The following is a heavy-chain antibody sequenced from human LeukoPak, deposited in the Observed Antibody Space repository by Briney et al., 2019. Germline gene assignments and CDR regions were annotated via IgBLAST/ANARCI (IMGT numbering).Heavy chain of an antibody. V-gene: IGHV4-61*02. CDR2: IYTSGST. D-gene: IGHD1-26*01. Sequence: SETLSLTCAVSGGSISSGGYSWSWIRQPPGKGLEWIGRIYTSGSTNYNPSLKSRVTMSVDTSKNQFSLKLSSVTAADTAVYYCARASIVGAKFDYWGQGTLVTVSS. CDR1: GGSISSGGYS. J-gene: IGHJ4*02. CDR3: ARASIVGAKFDY.